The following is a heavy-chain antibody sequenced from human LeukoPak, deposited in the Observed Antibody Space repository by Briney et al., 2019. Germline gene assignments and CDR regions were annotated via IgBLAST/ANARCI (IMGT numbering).Heavy chain of an antibody. V-gene: IGHV3-9*01. D-gene: IGHD3-22*01. CDR3: TKDLASQWFTDIRHYGMDV. Sequence: GGSLRLSCAASGFTFDDYSMHWVRQAPGKGLEGGAGFSGNSRSIGYAGSVKGRFTISRDNAKNSLYLQMVSLRTEDTALYYCTKDLASQWFTDIRHYGMDVWGQGTTVAV. CDR2: FSGNSRSI. CDR1: GFTFDDYS. J-gene: IGHJ6*02.